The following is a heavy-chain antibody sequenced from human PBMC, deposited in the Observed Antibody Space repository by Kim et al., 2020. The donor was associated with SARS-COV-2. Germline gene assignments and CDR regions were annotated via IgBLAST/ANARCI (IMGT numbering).Heavy chain of an antibody. J-gene: IGHJ4*02. V-gene: IGHV1-24*01. D-gene: IGHD3-22*01. CDR3: AAFDSSGYYNTPIDY. Sequence: QKFQGRVTMTEDTSTDTAYMELSSLRSEDTAVYYCAAFDSSGYYNTPIDYWGQGTLVTVSS.